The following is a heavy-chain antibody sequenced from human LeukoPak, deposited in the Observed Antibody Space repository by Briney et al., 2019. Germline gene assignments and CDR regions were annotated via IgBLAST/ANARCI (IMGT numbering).Heavy chain of an antibody. D-gene: IGHD6-13*01. Sequence: ASVKVSCKACGYTFTSYAMKWVRQAPGQGLEWMGWINTNTGNPTYAQGFTGRSVFSLDTSVSTAYLQISSLKAEDTAVYYCARDSSSWSDYFDYWGQGTLVTVPS. V-gene: IGHV7-4-1*02. CDR2: INTNTGNP. CDR1: GYTFTSYA. J-gene: IGHJ4*02. CDR3: ARDSSSWSDYFDY.